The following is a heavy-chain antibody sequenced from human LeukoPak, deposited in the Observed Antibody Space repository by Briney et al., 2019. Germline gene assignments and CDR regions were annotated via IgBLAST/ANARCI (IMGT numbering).Heavy chain of an antibody. CDR3: ARGRGYSYAERYYYGMDV. CDR1: GGSISSYY. V-gene: IGHV4-59*08. D-gene: IGHD5-18*01. CDR2: IYYSGST. J-gene: IGHJ6*02. Sequence: SETLSLTCTVSGGSISSYYWSWIRQPPGKGLEWIGYIYYSGSTNYNPSLKSRVTISVDTSKNQFSLKLSSVTAADTAVYYCARGRGYSYAERYYYGMDVWGQGTTVTVSS.